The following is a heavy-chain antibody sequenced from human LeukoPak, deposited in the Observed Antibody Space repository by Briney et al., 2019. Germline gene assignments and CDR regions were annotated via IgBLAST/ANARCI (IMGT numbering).Heavy chain of an antibody. V-gene: IGHV4-39*07. CDR3: ARRGSSSFYYYYYMDV. Sequence: SETLSLTCTVSGGSISSSTYYWTWIRQPPGKGLEWIGEINHSGSTNYNPSLKSRVTISVDTSKNQFSLKLSSVTAADTAVYYCARRGSSSFYYYYYMDVWGKGTPVTVSS. J-gene: IGHJ6*03. D-gene: IGHD6-13*01. CDR2: INHSGST. CDR1: GGSISSSTYY.